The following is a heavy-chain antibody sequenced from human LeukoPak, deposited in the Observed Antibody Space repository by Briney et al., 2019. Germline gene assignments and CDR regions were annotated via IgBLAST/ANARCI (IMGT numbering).Heavy chain of an antibody. CDR2: IWYDGSNK. V-gene: IGHV3-33*01. CDR1: GFTFSSYG. D-gene: IGHD6-13*01. J-gene: IGHJ4*02. Sequence: GGSLRLSCAAPGFTFSSYGMHWVRQAPGKGLEWVAVIWYDGSNKYYADPVKGRFTISRDNSKNTLYLQMNSLRAEDTAVYYCARESEAAAGIYDYWGQGTLVTVSS. CDR3: ARESEAAAGIYDY.